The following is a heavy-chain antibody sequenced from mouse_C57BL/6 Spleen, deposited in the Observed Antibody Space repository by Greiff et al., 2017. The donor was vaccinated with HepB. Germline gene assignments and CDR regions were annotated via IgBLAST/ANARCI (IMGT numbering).Heavy chain of an antibody. CDR3: ARSRDGSPFAY. Sequence: VQLQQSGAELVKPGASVKLSCKASGYTFTSYWMQWVKQRPGQGLEWIGEIDPSDSYTNYNQKFKGKATLTVDTSSSTAYMQLSSLTSEDSAVYYCARSRDGSPFAYWGQGTLVTVSA. CDR2: IDPSDSYT. D-gene: IGHD2-3*01. V-gene: IGHV1-50*01. J-gene: IGHJ3*01. CDR1: GYTFTSYW.